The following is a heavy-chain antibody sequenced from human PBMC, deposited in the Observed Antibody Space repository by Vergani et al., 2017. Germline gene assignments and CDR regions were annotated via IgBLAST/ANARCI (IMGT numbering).Heavy chain of an antibody. CDR3: ARGKLVHQYSSSWKPIDY. D-gene: IGHD6-13*01. CDR1: GGSFSGYY. J-gene: IGHJ4*02. Sequence: QVQLQQWGAGLLKPSETLSLTCAVYGGSFSGYYWSWIRQHPGKGLEWIGEINHSGSTNYNPSLKSRVTISVDTSKNQFSLQLSSVTAADTAVYYCARGKLVHQYSSSWKPIDYWGQGTLVTVSS. CDR2: INHSGST. V-gene: IGHV4-34*01.